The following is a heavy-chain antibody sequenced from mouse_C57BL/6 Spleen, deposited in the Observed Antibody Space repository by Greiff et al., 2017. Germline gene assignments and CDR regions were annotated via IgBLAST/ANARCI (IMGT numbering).Heavy chain of an antibody. Sequence: QVQLQQSGAELAKPGASVKLSCKASGYTFTSCWMHWVKQRPGQGLEWIGYINPSSGYTKYNQKFKDKATLTADKSSSTAYMQLSSLTYEDSAVYYCARQVTTVYYAMDYWGQGTSVTVSS. CDR1: GYTFTSCW. CDR3: ARQVTTVYYAMDY. V-gene: IGHV1-7*01. D-gene: IGHD2-2*01. CDR2: INPSSGYT. J-gene: IGHJ4*01.